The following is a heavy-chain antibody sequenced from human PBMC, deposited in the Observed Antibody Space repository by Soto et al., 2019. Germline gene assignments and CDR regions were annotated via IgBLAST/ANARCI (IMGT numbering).Heavy chain of an antibody. J-gene: IGHJ4*02. CDR3: ATPACAATWCSPSHNLDH. Sequence: QVQLVQSGAEVKKPESSVKVSCKTSGGTFVRHVISWVRQAPGQGPEWMGKINPLSGIPNYAQKFQDRVSFTADTDSSTASMELSSLRSDATAVYYCATPACAATWCSPSHNLDHWGQGTLVTVSS. CDR1: GGTFVRHV. D-gene: IGHD2-2*01. V-gene: IGHV1-69*09. CDR2: INPLSGIP.